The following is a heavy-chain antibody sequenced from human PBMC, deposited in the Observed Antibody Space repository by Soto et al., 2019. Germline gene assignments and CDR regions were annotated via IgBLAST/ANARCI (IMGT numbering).Heavy chain of an antibody. Sequence: EVQLVESGGGIVQPGGSVRLSCAASGFTLSSYWIHWVRQAPGKGLVWVSRINGDGSTTNYADSLKGRCTISRDNAKNTMFLQMNSLRAEDTAVYFCARGRSGSYSFDYWGQGTLVTVSS. J-gene: IGHJ4*02. V-gene: IGHV3-74*01. CDR3: ARGRSGSYSFDY. D-gene: IGHD3-10*01. CDR1: GFTLSSYW. CDR2: INGDGSTT.